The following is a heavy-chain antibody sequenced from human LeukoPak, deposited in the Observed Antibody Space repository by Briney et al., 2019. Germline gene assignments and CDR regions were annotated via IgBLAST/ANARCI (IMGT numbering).Heavy chain of an antibody. CDR3: ARGGGYNFFDY. Sequence: PGGSLRLSWAASGXTFRSYAMHWVRQAPGKGLEWVAGISYDGTNKYYADSVKGRFTISRDNSENTLYLQMKSLRAEDTAVYYCARGGGYNFFDYWGQGTLVTVSS. D-gene: IGHD5-24*01. CDR2: ISYDGTNK. CDR1: GXTFRSYA. V-gene: IGHV3-30*14. J-gene: IGHJ4*02.